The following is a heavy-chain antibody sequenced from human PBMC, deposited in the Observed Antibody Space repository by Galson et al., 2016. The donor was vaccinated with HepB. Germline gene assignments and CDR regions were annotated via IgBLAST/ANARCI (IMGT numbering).Heavy chain of an antibody. D-gene: IGHD6-19*01. Sequence: SLRLSCAASGFTFNNYAMSWVRQAPGKGLEWVSGVSGSGGSTWYADSVKGRVTISRDNSKNTVFLEMNSLRVEDTAVYYCAKDSSFSSQWLVHEYWGQGTLVTVAS. V-gene: IGHV3-23*01. J-gene: IGHJ4*02. CDR3: AKDSSFSSQWLVHEY. CDR2: VSGSGGST. CDR1: GFTFNNYA.